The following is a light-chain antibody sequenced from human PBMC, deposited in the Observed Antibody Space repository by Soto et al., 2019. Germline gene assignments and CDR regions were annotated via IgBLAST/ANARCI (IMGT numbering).Light chain of an antibody. CDR2: DAS. CDR3: QQYHTYRT. Sequence: DIQMTQSPSTLSASVGDRVTITCRASQSINNWVAWYQQKPGKAPKFLIYDASSLKSGVPSRFSGSGSGTEFTLTISSLQPDDFATYYCQQYHTYRTFGQGTKV. CDR1: QSINNW. J-gene: IGKJ1*01. V-gene: IGKV1-5*01.